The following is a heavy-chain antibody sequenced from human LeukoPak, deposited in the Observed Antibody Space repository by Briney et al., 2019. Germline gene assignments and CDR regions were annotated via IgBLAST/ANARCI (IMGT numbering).Heavy chain of an antibody. CDR1: GFTVSSNY. D-gene: IGHD3-10*01. CDR3: ARDDYYYGSGSYYGMDV. CDR2: IYSGGST. V-gene: IGHV3-66*01. J-gene: IGHJ6*02. Sequence: QPGGSLRLSCAASGFTVSSNYMSWVRQAPGKGLEWVSVIYSGGSTYYADSVKGRFTISRGNSKNTLYLQMNSLRAEDTAVYYCARDDYYYGSGSYYGMDVWGQGTTVTVSS.